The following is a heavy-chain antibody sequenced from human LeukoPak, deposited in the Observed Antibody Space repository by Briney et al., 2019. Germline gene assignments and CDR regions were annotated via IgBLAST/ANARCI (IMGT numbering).Heavy chain of an antibody. V-gene: IGHV1-69*01. CDR2: IIPIFGTA. Sequence: SVTVSCKASGGTFSSYAISWVRQAPGQGLEWMGGIIPIFGTANYAQKFQGRVTITADESTSTAYMELSSLRSEDTAVYYCARVMITFGGVILGAFDIWGQGTMVTVSS. CDR3: ARVMITFGGVILGAFDI. CDR1: GGTFSSYA. D-gene: IGHD3-16*01. J-gene: IGHJ3*02.